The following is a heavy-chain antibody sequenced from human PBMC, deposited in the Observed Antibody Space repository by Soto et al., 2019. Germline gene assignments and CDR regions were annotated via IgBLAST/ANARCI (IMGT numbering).Heavy chain of an antibody. Sequence: PGGSLRLSCAASGFTFSSYAMSWVRQAPGKGLEWVSAISGSGGSTYYADSVKGRFTISRDNSKNTLYLQMNSLRAEDTAVYYCARDITMIVVVITNPLFDYWGQGTLVTVLL. CDR1: GFTFSSYA. D-gene: IGHD3-22*01. CDR2: ISGSGGST. V-gene: IGHV3-23*01. J-gene: IGHJ4*02. CDR3: ARDITMIVVVITNPLFDY.